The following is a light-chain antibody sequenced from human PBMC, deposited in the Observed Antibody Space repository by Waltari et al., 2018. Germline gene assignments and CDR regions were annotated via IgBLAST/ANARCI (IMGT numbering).Light chain of an antibody. CDR2: DAS. J-gene: IGKJ5*01. CDR1: QTVSNY. CDR3: QQRTNCL. Sequence: ETVLTQSPAILSLSPGDRATLSCRASQTVSNYLAWYQQKPGQAPRLLIYDASNRATGIPARFRGSGSGTDFTLVIDNLEPEDFAVYYCQQRTNCLFGQGTRLEIK. V-gene: IGKV3-11*01.